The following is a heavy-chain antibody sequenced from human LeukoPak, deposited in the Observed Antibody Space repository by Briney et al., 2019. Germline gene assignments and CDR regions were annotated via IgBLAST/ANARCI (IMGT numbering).Heavy chain of an antibody. CDR3: ERVHKESSSWAH. CDR2: IKHDGSEK. V-gene: IGHV3-7*01. Sequence: RPGGSLRLSCAGSGFTLSDYWMSWVRQAPGKGLEWVANIKHDGSEKYHVDSVKGRFTISRDNAKNSLYLQMNSLRVEDTAVYYCERVHKESSSWAHWGQGTLVTVSS. CDR1: GFTLSDYW. J-gene: IGHJ4*02. D-gene: IGHD6-13*01.